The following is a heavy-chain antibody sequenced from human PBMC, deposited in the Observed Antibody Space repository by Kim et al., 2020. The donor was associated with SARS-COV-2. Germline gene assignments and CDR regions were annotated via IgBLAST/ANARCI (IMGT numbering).Heavy chain of an antibody. CDR3: ARVCGPEYYDFWSGYYMTGNEYYYYVMDV. D-gene: IGHD3-3*01. CDR2: IKQDGSEK. Sequence: GGSLRLSCAASGFTFSSYWMSWVRQAPGKGLEWVANIKQDGSEKYYVDSVKGRFTISRDNAKNSLYLQMNSLRAEDTAVYYCARVCGPEYYDFWSGYYMTGNEYYYYVMDVWGQGTTVTVSS. V-gene: IGHV3-7*01. CDR1: GFTFSSYW. J-gene: IGHJ6*02.